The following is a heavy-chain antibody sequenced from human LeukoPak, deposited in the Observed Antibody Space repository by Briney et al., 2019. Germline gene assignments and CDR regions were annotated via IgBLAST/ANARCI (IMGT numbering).Heavy chain of an antibody. V-gene: IGHV3-7*01. CDR1: GFTFTTYW. D-gene: IGHD4-23*01. CDR2: INQDGSEK. CDR3: VRAIGSNTL. J-gene: IGHJ4*02. Sequence: GGSLRLSCAASGFTFTTYWMSWVRQAPGKVLEWVANINQDGSEKYYVDSVKGRFTISRDNAKNSLYLQMSSLDTAVYFCVRAIGSNTLWGQGTLVTVSS.